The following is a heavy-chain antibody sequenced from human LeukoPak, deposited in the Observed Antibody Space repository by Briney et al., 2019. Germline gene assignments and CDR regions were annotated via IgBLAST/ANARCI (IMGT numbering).Heavy chain of an antibody. CDR2: SSNHGSDE. J-gene: IGHJ4*02. V-gene: IGHV3-30*04. CDR1: GFTFTSLP. D-gene: IGHD3-22*01. Sequence: GGSLRLSCAASGFTFTSLPLHWVRQAPGKGLEWVAVSSNHGSDEYYADSVKGRFTVSSDNSKKTVYLQMDSLRAEDTAVYYCAMDYYDTNGYSRGWDYWGQGTLVTVSS. CDR3: AMDYYDTNGYSRGWDY.